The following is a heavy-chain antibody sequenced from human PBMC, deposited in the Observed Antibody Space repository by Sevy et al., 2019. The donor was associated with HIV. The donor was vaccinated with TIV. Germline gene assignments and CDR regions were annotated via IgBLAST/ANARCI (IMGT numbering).Heavy chain of an antibody. CDR3: ARDGGYSIKWYPLY. Sequence: GGSLRLSCAASGFAFSSHAMHWVRQAPGKGLEWVAVIYYEGTETFYAASVEGRFTISRDNSKNMLSLQINSLRPEDTAVYYCARDGGYSIKWYPLYWGHGTLVTVSS. D-gene: IGHD6-13*01. V-gene: IGHV3-30-3*01. CDR2: IYYEGTET. CDR1: GFAFSSHA. J-gene: IGHJ4*01.